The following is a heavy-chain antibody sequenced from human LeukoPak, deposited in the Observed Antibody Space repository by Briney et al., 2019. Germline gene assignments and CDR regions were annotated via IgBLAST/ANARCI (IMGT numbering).Heavy chain of an antibody. J-gene: IGHJ5*02. D-gene: IGHD6-19*01. CDR2: ISAYNGNT. V-gene: IGHV1-18*01. CDR1: GYTFTSYG. CDR3: ARGYSSGWYFKGDWFDP. Sequence: GASVKVSCKASGYTFTSYGISWVRQAPGQGLEWMGWISAYNGNTNYAQKLQGRVTMTTDTSTSTAYMELRSLRSDDTAVHYCARGYSSGWYFKGDWFDPWGQGTLVTVSS.